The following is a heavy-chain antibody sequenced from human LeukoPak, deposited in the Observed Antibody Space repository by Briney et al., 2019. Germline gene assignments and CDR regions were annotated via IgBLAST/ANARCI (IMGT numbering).Heavy chain of an antibody. CDR1: GYTFAGYY. D-gene: IGHD6-19*01. CDR3: ARGSEGSDDAFDI. CDR2: INPNSGGT. Sequence: ASVKVSCKASGYTFAGYYMHWVRQAPGQGLEWMGWINPNSGGTNYAQKFQGRVTMTRDTSISTAYMELSRLRSDDTAVYYGARGSEGSDDAFDIWGQGTMVTVSS. V-gene: IGHV1-2*02. J-gene: IGHJ3*02.